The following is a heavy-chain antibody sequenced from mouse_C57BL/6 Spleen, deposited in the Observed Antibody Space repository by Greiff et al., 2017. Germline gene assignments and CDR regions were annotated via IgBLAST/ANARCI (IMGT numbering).Heavy chain of an antibody. Sequence: EVQRVESGGGLVKPGGSLKLSCAASGFTFSSYAMSWVRQTPEKRLEWVATISDGGSYTYYPDNVKGRFTISRDNAKNNLYLQMSHLKSEDTAMYYCAREGDYGSSPFYWYFDVWGTGTTVTVSS. J-gene: IGHJ1*03. V-gene: IGHV5-4*01. CDR1: GFTFSSYA. CDR3: AREGDYGSSPFYWYFDV. CDR2: ISDGGSYT. D-gene: IGHD1-1*01.